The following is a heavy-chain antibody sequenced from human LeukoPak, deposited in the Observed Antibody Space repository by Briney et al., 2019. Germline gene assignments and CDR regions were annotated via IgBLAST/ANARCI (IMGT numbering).Heavy chain of an antibody. V-gene: IGHV3-23*01. CDR3: ATGPRHDSGRRLEY. Sequence: GGSLRLSCAASGFTFNSYAMSWVRQAPGKGLEWVSSLDPSGATTFYAESVRGRFTISRDNSKNTASLQMNSLRFEDTAIYYCATGPRHDSGRRLEYWGQGALVTVSA. CDR2: LDPSGATT. CDR1: GFTFNSYA. D-gene: IGHD6-19*01. J-gene: IGHJ4*02.